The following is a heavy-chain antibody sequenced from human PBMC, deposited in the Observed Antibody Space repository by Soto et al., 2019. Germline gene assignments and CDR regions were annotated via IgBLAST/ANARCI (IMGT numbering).Heavy chain of an antibody. CDR3: ARGSSYFYYTMDV. J-gene: IGHJ6*02. CDR2: IWYDGGHK. CDR1: GFTFSDHA. Sequence: GGSLRLSCAASGFTFSDHAIHWVRQAPGKGLEWVAVIWYDGGHKNYAGSVEGRFTISRDNSKNTLYLQMNSLRADDTAVYYCARGSSYFYYTMDVWGQGATVTVSS. V-gene: IGHV3-33*01.